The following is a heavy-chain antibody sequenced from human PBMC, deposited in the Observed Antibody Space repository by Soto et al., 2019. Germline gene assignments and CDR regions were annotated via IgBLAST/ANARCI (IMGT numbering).Heavy chain of an antibody. V-gene: IGHV3-7*01. J-gene: IGHJ4*02. D-gene: IGHD3-10*01. Sequence: EVQLVESGGDLVQPGWSLRLSCAASGFTFSHYWMTWVRQAPGKGLEWVANIKKDGSQKNYVDSVKGRFTVSRDNAKNSPYLQMNSLRAEDTAMYYCARSGSEGDYWGQGTLVIVSS. CDR2: IKKDGSQK. CDR1: GFTFSHYW. CDR3: ARSGSEGDY.